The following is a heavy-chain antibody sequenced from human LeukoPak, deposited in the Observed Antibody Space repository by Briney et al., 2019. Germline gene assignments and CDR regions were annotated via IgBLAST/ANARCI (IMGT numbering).Heavy chain of an antibody. CDR2: ISGSGGST. J-gene: IGHJ4*02. CDR3: AKDYDSSGYNHGFDN. Sequence: GGSLRLSCAASGFTFSSYAMSWVRQAPGKGLEWGSAISGSGGSTYYADSVKGRFTISRDKSKNTLYLQMNSLRAEDTAVYYCAKDYDSSGYNHGFDNWGQGTLVTVSS. CDR1: GFTFSSYA. V-gene: IGHV3-23*01. D-gene: IGHD3-22*01.